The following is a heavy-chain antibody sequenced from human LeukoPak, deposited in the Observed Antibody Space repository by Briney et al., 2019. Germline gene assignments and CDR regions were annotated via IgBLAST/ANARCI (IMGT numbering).Heavy chain of an antibody. J-gene: IGHJ4*02. D-gene: IGHD3-16*02. Sequence: ASVKVSCKASGYTFSTYGITWVRQAPGQGLEWMGWINPNSGGTNYAQKFQGRVTMTRDTSISTAYMELSRLRSDDTAVYYCARTYYDYVWGSYRYVFDYWGQGTLVTVSS. CDR3: ARTYYDYVWGSYRYVFDY. CDR2: INPNSGGT. CDR1: GYTFSTYG. V-gene: IGHV1-2*02.